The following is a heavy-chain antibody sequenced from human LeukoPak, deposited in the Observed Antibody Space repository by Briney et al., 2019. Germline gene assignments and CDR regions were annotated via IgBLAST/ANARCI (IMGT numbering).Heavy chain of an antibody. CDR3: ARGRAKWASDAFDI. J-gene: IGHJ3*02. CDR1: GFTFTDYY. CDR2: INPSSGGT. V-gene: IGHV1-2*02. D-gene: IGHD1-26*01. Sequence: ASVKVSCKASGFTFTDYYIHRVRQAPGQGLEWMGGINPSSGGTNYAQKFLGRVTMTRDWSISTSYMELSRLTSADTAVYYCARGRAKWASDAFDIWGQGTMVTVSS.